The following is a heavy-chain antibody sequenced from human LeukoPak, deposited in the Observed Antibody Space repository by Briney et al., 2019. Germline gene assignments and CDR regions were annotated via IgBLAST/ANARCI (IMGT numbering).Heavy chain of an antibody. V-gene: IGHV3-21*01. CDR1: GFTFSSYS. J-gene: IGHJ6*03. CDR2: ISSSSSYI. Sequence: GGSLRLSCAASGFTFSSYSMNWVRQAPGKGLEWVSSISSSSSYIYYADSVKGRFTISRDNAKNSLYLQMNSLRAEDTAVYYCAKEAEDYYYYYVDVWGKGTTVTVSS. CDR3: AKEAEDYYYYYVDV.